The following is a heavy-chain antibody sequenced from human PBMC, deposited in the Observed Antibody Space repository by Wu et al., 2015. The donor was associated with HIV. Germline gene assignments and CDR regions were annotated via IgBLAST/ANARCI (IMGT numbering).Heavy chain of an antibody. V-gene: IGHV1-69*12. D-gene: IGHD2-2*01. CDR3: ATGEEESAALEY. Sequence: QVHLVQSGAEVKKPRSSVKVSCKASGDSFTTSTFTWVRQTPGQGLQWMGGIIPIFGKPHYSRRLQGKVTITADESTNTVYMELRSLKSEDTAIYYCATGEEESAALEYWGQGTLVAVSS. CDR2: IIPIFGKP. CDR1: GDSFTTST. J-gene: IGHJ4*02.